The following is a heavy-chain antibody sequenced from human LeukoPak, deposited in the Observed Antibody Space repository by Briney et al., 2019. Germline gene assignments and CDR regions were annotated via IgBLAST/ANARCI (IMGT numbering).Heavy chain of an antibody. V-gene: IGHV3-48*01. CDR3: ARDCDLFGYDSSGCLDY. CDR1: GFTFSTYS. J-gene: IGHJ4*02. CDR2: ISSSTSTI. Sequence: GGSLRLSCAASGFTFSTYSMNWVRQAPGKGLEWVSYISSSTSTIYYAGSVKGRFTISRDNAKNSLYLQMNSLRAEDTAVYYCARDCDLFGYDSSGCLDYWGQGTLVTVSS. D-gene: IGHD5-12*01.